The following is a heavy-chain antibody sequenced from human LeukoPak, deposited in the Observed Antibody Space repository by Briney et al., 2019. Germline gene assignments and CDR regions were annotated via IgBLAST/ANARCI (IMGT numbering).Heavy chain of an antibody. CDR3: ARDYGCSY. D-gene: IGHD3-16*01. V-gene: IGHV3-7*01. CDR2: IKPVVSAQ. CDR1: VFTLRNYW. Sequence: GGSLRLSCAASVFTLRNYWMTWVRQAPRQGLEWGANIKPVVSAQYNVYSLKGRFTLSRDNAQNSAYFQMYSLRAEDTPVYYSARDYGCSYWGQGALVSVSS. J-gene: IGHJ4*02.